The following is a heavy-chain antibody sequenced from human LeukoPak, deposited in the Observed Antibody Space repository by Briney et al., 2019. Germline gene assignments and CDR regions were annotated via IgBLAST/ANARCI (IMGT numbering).Heavy chain of an antibody. V-gene: IGHV4-34*01. Sequence: SETLSLTCAVYGGSFSGYCWSWIRQPPGKGLEWIGVINHSGSTNYNPSLKSRVTISVDTSKNQFSLKLSSVTAADTAVYYCARGAPAVLRFLEWFNWFDPWGQGTLVTVSS. CDR1: GGSFSGYC. J-gene: IGHJ5*02. CDR3: ARGAPAVLRFLEWFNWFDP. CDR2: INHSGST. D-gene: IGHD3-3*01.